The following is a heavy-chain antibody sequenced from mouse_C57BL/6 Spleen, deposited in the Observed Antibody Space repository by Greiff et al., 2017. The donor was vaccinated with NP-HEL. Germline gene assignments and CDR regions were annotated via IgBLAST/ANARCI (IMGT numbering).Heavy chain of an antibody. CDR3: ARQGSYYAYIDY. V-gene: IGHV1-69*01. CDR2: IDPSDSYT. J-gene: IGHJ2*01. D-gene: IGHD2-1*01. Sequence: QVQLQQPGAELVMPGASVKLSCKASGYTFTSYWMHWVKQRPGQGLEWIGEIDPSDSYTNYNQKFKGKSTLTVDKSSSTAYMQLSSLTSEDSAVYYCARQGSYYAYIDYWGQGTTLTVSS. CDR1: GYTFTSYW.